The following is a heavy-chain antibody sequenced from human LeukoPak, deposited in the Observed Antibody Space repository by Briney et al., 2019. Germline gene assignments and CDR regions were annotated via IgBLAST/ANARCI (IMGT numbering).Heavy chain of an antibody. CDR3: AGVDSSAYHSDY. D-gene: IGHD3-22*01. CDR1: GGSISSSSYY. V-gene: IGHV4-39*07. J-gene: IGHJ4*02. Sequence: SETLSLTCTVSGGSISSSSYYWGWIRQPPGKGLEWIGSIYYSGSAYYNPSLKSRVTISVDTSKNQFSLKPSSVTAADTAVYYCAGVDSSAYHSDYWGQGTLVTVSS. CDR2: IYYSGSA.